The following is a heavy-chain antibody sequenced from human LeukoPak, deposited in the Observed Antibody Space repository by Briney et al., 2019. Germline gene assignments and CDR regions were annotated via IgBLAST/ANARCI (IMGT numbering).Heavy chain of an antibody. D-gene: IGHD3-22*01. CDR2: INRSGST. CDR3: ARGGYYYDSSGYYYHY. V-gene: IGHV4-34*01. Sequence: SETLSLTCAVYGGSFSGYYWSWIRQPPGKGLEWIGEINRSGSTNYNPSLKSRVTISVDTSKNQFSLKLSSVTAADTAVYYCARGGYYYDSSGYYYHYWGQGTLVTVSS. J-gene: IGHJ4*02. CDR1: GGSFSGYY.